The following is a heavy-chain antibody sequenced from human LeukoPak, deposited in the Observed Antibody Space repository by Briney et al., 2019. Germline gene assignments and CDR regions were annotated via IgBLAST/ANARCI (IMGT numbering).Heavy chain of an antibody. V-gene: IGHV4-39*01. CDR2: IYYSGST. Sequence: PSETLSLTCTVSGGSISSSSYYWGWIRQPPGKGLEWIGSIYYSGSTYYNPSLKSRVTISVDTSKNQFSLKLSSVTAADTAVYYCARSIVGAIYYYYYYYMDVWGKGTTVTISS. CDR3: ARSIVGAIYYYYYYYMDV. J-gene: IGHJ6*03. D-gene: IGHD1-26*01. CDR1: GGSISSSSYY.